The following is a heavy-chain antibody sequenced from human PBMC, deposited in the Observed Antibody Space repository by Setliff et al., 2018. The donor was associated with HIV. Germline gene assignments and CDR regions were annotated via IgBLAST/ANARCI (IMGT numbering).Heavy chain of an antibody. Sequence: ASETLSLTCAVSGGSISSSNWWSWVRQPPGKGLEWIGEIYHSGITTYNPSLKSRVTISVDSSKNQFSLKLSSVTAADTAVYFCARGGLDYYYAMDVWGQGTTVTVSS. CDR3: ARGGLDYYYAMDV. CDR1: GGSISSSNW. J-gene: IGHJ6*02. V-gene: IGHV4-4*02. CDR2: IYHSGIT.